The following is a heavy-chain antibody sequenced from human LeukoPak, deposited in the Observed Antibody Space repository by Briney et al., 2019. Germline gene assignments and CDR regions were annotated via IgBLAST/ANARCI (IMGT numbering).Heavy chain of an antibody. CDR2: IYYSGST. Sequence: SVTLSLTCTVSGGSISSGGYYWSWIRQHPGKGLEWIGYIYYSGSTYYNPSLKSRVTISVDTSKNQFSLKLSSVTAADTAVYYCARSPRAYCGGDCYGYFQHWGQGTLVTVSS. CDR3: ARSPRAYCGGDCYGYFQH. CDR1: GGSISSGGYY. J-gene: IGHJ1*01. D-gene: IGHD2-21*02. V-gene: IGHV4-31*03.